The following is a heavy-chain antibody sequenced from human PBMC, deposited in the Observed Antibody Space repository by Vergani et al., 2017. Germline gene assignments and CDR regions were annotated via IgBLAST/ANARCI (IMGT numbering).Heavy chain of an antibody. Sequence: QLQLQESGSGLVKPSQTLSLTCAVSGGSISSGGYSWSWIRQPPGKGLEWIGYIYHSGSTYYNPSLKSRVTISVDRSKNQSSLKLSSVTAADTAVYYCAREYYDFWSGYYTGGWFDPWGQGTLVTVSS. V-gene: IGHV4-30-2*01. D-gene: IGHD3-3*01. CDR2: IYHSGST. CDR1: GGSISSGGYS. CDR3: AREYYDFWSGYYTGGWFDP. J-gene: IGHJ5*02.